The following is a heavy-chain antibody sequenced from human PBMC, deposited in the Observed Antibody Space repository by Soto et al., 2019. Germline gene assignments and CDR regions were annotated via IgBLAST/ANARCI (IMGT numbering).Heavy chain of an antibody. CDR3: ARRAQLETDGFDV. CDR2: ISAYTGDT. D-gene: IGHD3-3*01. V-gene: IGHV1-18*01. J-gene: IGHJ3*01. Sequence: QVHLEQSGPEVKRPGASLRVSCKASGFTFGSFGVTWVRQAPGQGLEWMGWISAYTGDTTYAQNFQGRVSMTTDTSTNTASMELRSLRSDDTAVYFCARRAQLETDGFDVWGQGTVVTVSS. CDR1: GFTFGSFG.